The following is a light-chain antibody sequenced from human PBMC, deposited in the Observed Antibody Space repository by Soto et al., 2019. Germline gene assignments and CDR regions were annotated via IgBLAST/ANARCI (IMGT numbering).Light chain of an antibody. Sequence: DIQVTQSPSSLSASVGDRVTITCRASQSISNYLNWFQQKPMKAPKLLIYAASSLQGGVSSRFSGSGSWTDFTLTITTLQPEEFATYYCQQAYSAPWTFGQGTRVEIK. CDR2: AAS. CDR1: QSISNY. V-gene: IGKV1-39*01. J-gene: IGKJ1*01. CDR3: QQAYSAPWT.